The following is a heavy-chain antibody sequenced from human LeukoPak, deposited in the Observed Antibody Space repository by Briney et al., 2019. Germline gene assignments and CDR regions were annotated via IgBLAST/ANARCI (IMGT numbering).Heavy chain of an antibody. Sequence: ASVKVSCKASGYTFTSYYMHWVRQAPGQGLEWMGIINPSGGSTSYAQKFQGRVTMTRDTSTSTVYMELSSLRSEDAAMYYCASGYCSGGSCYEGWFDPWGQGTLVTVSS. V-gene: IGHV1-46*01. J-gene: IGHJ5*02. CDR3: ASGYCSGGSCYEGWFDP. CDR1: GYTFTSYY. CDR2: INPSGGST. D-gene: IGHD2-15*01.